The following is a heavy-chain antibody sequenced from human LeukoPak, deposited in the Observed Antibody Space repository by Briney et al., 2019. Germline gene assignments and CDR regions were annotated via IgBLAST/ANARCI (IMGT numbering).Heavy chain of an antibody. CDR1: GGSISSSNW. CDR2: ISDSGGNT. Sequence: PSETLSLTCAVSGGSISSSNWWSWVRQAPGKGLEWVATISDSGGNTHYSDSVKGRFTISRDNSKNTLFLQMNSLRAEDRAVYYCAKDVPPVTGTGLLFDYWGQGTLVTVSS. V-gene: IGHV3-23*01. D-gene: IGHD3/OR15-3a*01. J-gene: IGHJ4*02. CDR3: AKDVPPVTGTGLLFDY.